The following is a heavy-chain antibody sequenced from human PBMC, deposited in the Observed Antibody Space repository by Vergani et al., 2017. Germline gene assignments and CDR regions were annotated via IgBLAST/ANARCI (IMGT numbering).Heavy chain of an antibody. J-gene: IGHJ3*02. CDR1: GGTFSSYT. D-gene: IGHD2-2*01. Sequence: QVQLVQSGAEVKKPGSSVKVSCKASGGTFSSYTISWVRQAPGQGLEWMGRIIPILGIANYAQKFQGRVTMTTDTSTSTAYMELRSLRSDDTAVYYCARDRVVVVPAAMFRMLSPDAFDIWGQGTMVTVSS. CDR3: ARDRVVVVPAAMFRMLSPDAFDI. CDR2: IIPILGIA. V-gene: IGHV1-69*08.